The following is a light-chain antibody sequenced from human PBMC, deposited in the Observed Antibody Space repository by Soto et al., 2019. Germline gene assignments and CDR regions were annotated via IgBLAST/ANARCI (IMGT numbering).Light chain of an antibody. V-gene: IGKV3D-11*01. CDR2: LAS. Sequence: EIVLTQSPATLSSFPGDRVTLSCRASQAVNTRLAWYQHRPGQAPRLLIYLASNRAAGVPARFSGSGSGTDFTLTISDVEPEDFAVYYCQHRMNWPWTFGQGTKVDIK. CDR3: QHRMNWPWT. J-gene: IGKJ1*01. CDR1: QAVNTR.